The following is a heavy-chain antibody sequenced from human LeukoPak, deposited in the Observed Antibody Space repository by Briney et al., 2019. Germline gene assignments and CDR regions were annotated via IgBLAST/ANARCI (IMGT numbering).Heavy chain of an antibody. J-gene: IGHJ5*02. D-gene: IGHD3-22*01. CDR2: ISSSSSYI. CDR1: GFTFDDYG. V-gene: IGHV3-21*01. CDR3: ASRTYDSSGYFPT. Sequence: GGSLRLSCAASGFTFDDYGMSWVRQAPGKGLEWVSSISSSSSYIYYADSVKGRFTISRDNAKNSLYLQMNSLRAEDTAVYYCASRTYDSSGYFPTWGQGTLVTVSS.